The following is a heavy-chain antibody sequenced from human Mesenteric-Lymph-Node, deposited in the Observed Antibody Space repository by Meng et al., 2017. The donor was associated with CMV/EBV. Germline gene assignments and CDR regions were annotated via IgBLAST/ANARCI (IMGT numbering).Heavy chain of an antibody. V-gene: IGHV5-51*01. J-gene: IGHJ4*02. CDR1: VYRFTSNW. D-gene: IGHD1-26*01. Sequence: CEGSVYRFTSNWIGWVRRMGVEGLEWMGIIYPSDSDTRYSPSFQGQATNSAEKSISTAYLRWSSLKASDTARYYCARRSIVGATIDYWGQGTLVTVSS. CDR3: ARRSIVGATIDY. CDR2: IYPSDSDT.